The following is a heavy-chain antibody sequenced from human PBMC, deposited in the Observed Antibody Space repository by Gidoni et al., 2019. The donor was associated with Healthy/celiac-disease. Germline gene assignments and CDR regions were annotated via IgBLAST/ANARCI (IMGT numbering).Heavy chain of an antibody. CDR1: GGSLSSGDYY. Sequence: QVQLQESGPGLVKPSQTLSLTCTVSGGSLSSGDYYWSWIRQPPGKGLEWIGYIYYSGSTYYNPSLKSRVTISVDTSKNQFSLKLSSVTAADTAVYYCARIYDYVWGSYQPWSAGDVWGQGTTVTVSS. V-gene: IGHV4-30-4*01. J-gene: IGHJ6*02. D-gene: IGHD3-16*02. CDR3: ARIYDYVWGSYQPWSAGDV. CDR2: IYYSGST.